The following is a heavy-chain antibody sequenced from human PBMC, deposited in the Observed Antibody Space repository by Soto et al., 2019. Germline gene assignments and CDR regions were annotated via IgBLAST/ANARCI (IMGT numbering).Heavy chain of an antibody. Sequence: QVQLEQSGAEGKKPGSSVKVSCKASGGTLSDHGVAWLRQAPGQGLEWMGGTIPVCNTAKYAQKFQGRVTVTANKFTNIAYLEVSALRSEDTAFYFCARGVYGSGNYYTGPAAFDIWGEWTMVIVSS. CDR3: ARGVYGSGNYYTGPAAFDI. J-gene: IGHJ3*02. CDR1: GGTLSDHG. CDR2: TIPVCNTA. V-gene: IGHV1-69*06. D-gene: IGHD3-10*01.